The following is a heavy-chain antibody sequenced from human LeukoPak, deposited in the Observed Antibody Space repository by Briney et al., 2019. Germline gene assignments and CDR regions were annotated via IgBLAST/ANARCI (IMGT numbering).Heavy chain of an antibody. CDR3: ARETRGTAGSY. D-gene: IGHD3-10*01. Sequence: GGSLRLSCAASGFTFSSHWMNWVRQVPGKGPEWVANINQDGSVKYYVDSVKGRFTISRDNAKNSLYLQMDSLRAEDTAIYYCARETRGTAGSYWGQGTLVTVSS. CDR2: INQDGSVK. V-gene: IGHV3-7*05. CDR1: GFTFSSHW. J-gene: IGHJ4*02.